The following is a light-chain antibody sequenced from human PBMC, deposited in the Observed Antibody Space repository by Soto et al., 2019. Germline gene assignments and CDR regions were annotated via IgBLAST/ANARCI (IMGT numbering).Light chain of an antibody. Sequence: QSVLTQPASVSGSPGQSITISCTGTSSDVGGYNYVSWYQQHPRKAPKLMIYDVSNRPSGVSNRFSGSKSGNTASLTISGLQAEDEADIYCSSYTSSSILYVFGTGTKVTVL. CDR3: SSYTSSSILYV. CDR1: SSDVGGYNY. CDR2: DVS. V-gene: IGLV2-14*01. J-gene: IGLJ1*01.